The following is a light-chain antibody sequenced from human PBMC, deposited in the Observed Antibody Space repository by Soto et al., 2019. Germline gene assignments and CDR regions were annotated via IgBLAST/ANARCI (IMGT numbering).Light chain of an antibody. J-gene: IGKJ1*01. CDR3: KHYNTYPWT. Sequence: DIQMTQSPSTLSASVGDRVTITCRASQSVSSWVAWYHLKPGKAPKLLIYKASTLETGVQSRFSGSGSRTEFTLTIRSLQPGDFATYYCKHYNTYPWTVGQGTKVDIK. CDR2: KAS. CDR1: QSVSSW. V-gene: IGKV1-5*03.